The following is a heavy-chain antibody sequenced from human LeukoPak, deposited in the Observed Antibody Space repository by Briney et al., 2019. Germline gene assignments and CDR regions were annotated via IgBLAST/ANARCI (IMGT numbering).Heavy chain of an antibody. CDR3: ARDQTYSGSGIYTYFDY. D-gene: IGHD3-10*01. J-gene: IGHJ4*02. CDR1: GGSISSGGYY. Sequence: SETLSLTCTVSGGSISSGGYYWSWIRQPAGKGLEYIGRIYTSGSTNYNPSLKSRVTISVDTSKNHFSLKLSSVTAADTAVYYCARDQTYSGSGIYTYFDYWGRGILVTVSS. CDR2: IYTSGST. V-gene: IGHV4-61*02.